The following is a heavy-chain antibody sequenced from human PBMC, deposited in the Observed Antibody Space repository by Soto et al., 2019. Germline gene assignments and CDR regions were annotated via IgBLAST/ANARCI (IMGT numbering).Heavy chain of an antibody. J-gene: IGHJ5*02. CDR2: ISSSGSTI. Sequence: VQLVESGGGLVKPGGSLRLSCAASGFTFSDYYMSWIGQAPGKGLEWVSYISSSGSTIYYADSVKGRFTIPRDNAKNSLYLQMNGLRAEDSAVYYCARVPGVVVVSATYWLDPWGQGTLVTVSS. D-gene: IGHD2-15*01. CDR3: ARVPGVVVVSATYWLDP. V-gene: IGHV3-11*01. CDR1: GFTFSDYY.